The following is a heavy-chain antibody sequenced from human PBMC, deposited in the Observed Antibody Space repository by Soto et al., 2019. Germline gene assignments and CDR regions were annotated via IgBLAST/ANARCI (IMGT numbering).Heavy chain of an antibody. CDR2: INDIATTT. V-gene: IGHV3-23*04. J-gene: IGHJ4*02. CDR3: AKQAGFVPSNYYFYS. D-gene: IGHD6-25*01. CDR1: GFTFNCCA. Sequence: EVQLVGSGGGLVQPGGSLRLSCAASGFTFNCCAMSWVRLAPGKGLEWVANINDIATTTNYADSVKGRFTISRDQSKNTLYLLMNNLRAEDTAVYFCAKQAGFVPSNYYFYSWAQGTQVTVSS.